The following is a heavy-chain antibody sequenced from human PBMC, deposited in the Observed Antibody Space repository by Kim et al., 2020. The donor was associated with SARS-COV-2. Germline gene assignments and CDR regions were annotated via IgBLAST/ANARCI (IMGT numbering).Heavy chain of an antibody. D-gene: IGHD5-18*01. CDR1: GYTFTSYA. CDR2: INTNTGNP. CDR3: ARGSMSVDTAMVLAPTMIGVVTSFDY. Sequence: ASVKVSCKASGYTFTSYAMNWVRQAPGQGLEWMGWINTNTGNPTYAQGFTGRFVFSLDTSVSTAYLQISSLKAEDTAVYYCARGSMSVDTAMVLAPTMIGVVTSFDYWGQGTLVTVSS. V-gene: IGHV7-4-1*02. J-gene: IGHJ4*02.